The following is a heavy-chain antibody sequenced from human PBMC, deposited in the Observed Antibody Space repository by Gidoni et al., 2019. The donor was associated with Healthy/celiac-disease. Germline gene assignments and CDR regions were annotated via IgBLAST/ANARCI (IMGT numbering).Heavy chain of an antibody. CDR1: GYSIRSGYY. J-gene: IGHJ4*02. D-gene: IGHD6-13*01. V-gene: IGHV4-38-2*02. CDR3: ARVSAAAGTYYFDY. Sequence: QVQLQESGPGLVEPSETLSLTCTFPGYSIRSGYYWSWIRQPPGKGLEWSGSIYHCGSTYYNPSLKSGVTISVDTSKNQFSLKLSFVTAADTAVYYWARVSAAAGTYYFDYWGQGTLVTVSS. CDR2: IYHCGST.